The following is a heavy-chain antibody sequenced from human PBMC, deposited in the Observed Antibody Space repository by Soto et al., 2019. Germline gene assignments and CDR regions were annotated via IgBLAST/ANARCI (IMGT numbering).Heavy chain of an antibody. D-gene: IGHD2-15*01. Sequence: EVHLLESGGGLVQPGGSLRLSCAGSGFAFSTFAMTWVRQAPGKGLEWVAGISVSADRTYYGDSVKGRFTISRDNSKNTVFLQMSSLRVEDTAVYYCARDQFRPGLLYSLGLFLPEYGYWGQGTLVTVSS. V-gene: IGHV3-23*01. CDR2: ISVSADRT. CDR3: ARDQFRPGLLYSLGLFLPEYGY. J-gene: IGHJ4*02. CDR1: GFAFSTFA.